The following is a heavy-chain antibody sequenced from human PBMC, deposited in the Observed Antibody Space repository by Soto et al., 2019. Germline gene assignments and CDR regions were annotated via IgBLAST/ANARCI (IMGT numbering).Heavy chain of an antibody. CDR1: GFTFSSYA. D-gene: IGHD3-22*01. CDR2: ISGSGGSK. CDR3: AKPQDYYDSSGYYWPLDY. V-gene: IGHV3-23*01. Sequence: GGSLRLSCAASGFTFSSYAMSWVRQAPGKGLEWVSAISGSGGSKYYADSVKGRFTISRDNSKNTLYLQMNSLRAEDTAVYYCAKPQDYYDSSGYYWPLDYWGQGTLVTVSS. J-gene: IGHJ4*02.